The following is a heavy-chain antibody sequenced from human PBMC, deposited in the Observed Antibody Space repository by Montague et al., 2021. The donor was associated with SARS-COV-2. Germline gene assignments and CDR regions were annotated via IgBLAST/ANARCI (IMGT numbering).Heavy chain of an antibody. CDR1: SGSISSSTYF. V-gene: IGHV4-61*05. Sequence: SETLSLTCTVSSGSISSSTYFWGWIRQPPGKGLEWIGYIYYSGSTNYNPSLKSRVTISVDTSKNQFSLKLSSVTAADTAVYYCARGFDYWGQGTLVTVSS. J-gene: IGHJ4*02. CDR3: ARGFDY. CDR2: IYYSGST.